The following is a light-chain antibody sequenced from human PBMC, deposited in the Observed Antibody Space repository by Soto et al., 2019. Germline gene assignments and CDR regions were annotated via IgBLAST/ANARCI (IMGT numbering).Light chain of an antibody. V-gene: IGKV3D-15*01. Sequence: EIVMTQSPATLSVSPGEGATLSCRASHSVSSNLAGFQQKPGQSPRLLLYGASTRANGIPDRFSGSGSGTEFTLTISSLQAEDFAVYYWQEYDNFPLTFGGGTKVEIK. CDR2: GAS. J-gene: IGKJ4*01. CDR1: HSVSSN. CDR3: QEYDNFPLT.